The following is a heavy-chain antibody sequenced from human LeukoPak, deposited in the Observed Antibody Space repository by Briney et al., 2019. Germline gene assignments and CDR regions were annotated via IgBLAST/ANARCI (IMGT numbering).Heavy chain of an antibody. Sequence: SQTLSLTCAVSGGSISSGGYSWSWIRQPPGKGLEWIGYIYHSGSTYYNPSLKTRVTISVDTSKKQFSLKLSSVTAADTAVYFCARGSGTYGSGNSRPLYYWGQGTLVTVSS. CDR1: GGSISSGGYS. D-gene: IGHD3-10*01. CDR2: IYHSGST. CDR3: ARGSGTYGSGNSRPLYY. V-gene: IGHV4-30-2*01. J-gene: IGHJ4*02.